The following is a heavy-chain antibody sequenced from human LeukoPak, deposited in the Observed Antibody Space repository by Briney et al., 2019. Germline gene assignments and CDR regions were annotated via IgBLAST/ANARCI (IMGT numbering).Heavy chain of an antibody. J-gene: IGHJ3*02. V-gene: IGHV4-34*01. Sequence: PSETLSLTCAVYGGSFSGYYWSWIRQPPGKGLEWIGEINHSGSTNYNPSLKSRVTISVDTSKNQFSLKLSSVTAADTAVYYCATPSSFYGDYVVPDIWGQGTMVTVSS. CDR3: ATPSSFYGDYVVPDI. D-gene: IGHD4-17*01. CDR2: INHSGST. CDR1: GGSFSGYY.